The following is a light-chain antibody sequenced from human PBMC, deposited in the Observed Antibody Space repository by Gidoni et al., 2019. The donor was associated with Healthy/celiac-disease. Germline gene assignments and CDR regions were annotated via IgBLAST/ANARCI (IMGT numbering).Light chain of an antibody. CDR3: QAWDSSVV. J-gene: IGLJ2*01. CDR1: TLGDTY. Sequence: SYELTQPPSVSVSPGQTASITCSGDTLGDTYACGYQQKPGQYPVLVIYQDSHRPSGIPERFSGSNSGNTATLPISGTQALDAADYYCQAWDSSVVFGGGTNLTVL. CDR2: QDS. V-gene: IGLV3-1*01.